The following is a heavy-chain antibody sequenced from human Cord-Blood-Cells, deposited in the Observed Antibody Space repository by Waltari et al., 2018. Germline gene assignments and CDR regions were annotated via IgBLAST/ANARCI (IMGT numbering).Heavy chain of an antibody. D-gene: IGHD6-13*01. CDR1: GFSLSTSGMR. CDR2: IDWDDDK. V-gene: IGHV2-70*03. J-gene: IGHJ5*02. Sequence: QVTLKESGPALVKPTQTLTLTCTFSGFSLSTSGMRVSWIRQPPGKALEWLARIDWDDDKYCSTSLKTRLTISKDTSKNQVVLTMTNMDPVDTGGIAAAGHNWFDPWGQGTLVTVSS. CDR3: AGHNWFDP.